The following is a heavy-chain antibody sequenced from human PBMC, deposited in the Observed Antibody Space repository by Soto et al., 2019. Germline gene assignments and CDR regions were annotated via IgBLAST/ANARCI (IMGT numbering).Heavy chain of an antibody. V-gene: IGHV4-59*01. Sequence: ASETLSLTCTVSGGSISSYYWSWIRQPPGKGLEWIGYIYYSGSTNYNPSLKSRVTISVDTSKNQFSLKLSTVTDADTAVYYCARELQGIAARPGWFDPWGQGTLVTVSS. CDR3: ARELQGIAARPGWFDP. CDR1: GGSISSYY. J-gene: IGHJ5*02. CDR2: IYYSGST. D-gene: IGHD6-6*01.